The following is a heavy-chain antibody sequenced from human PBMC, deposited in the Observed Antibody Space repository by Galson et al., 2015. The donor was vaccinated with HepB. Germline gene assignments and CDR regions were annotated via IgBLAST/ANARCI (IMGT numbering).Heavy chain of an antibody. CDR3: ARVSQTDEVFWRIDRNIWFDP. V-gene: IGHV1-3*01. CDR1: GYTFTTYA. Sequence: SVKVSCKASGYTFTTYAIHWVRQAPGQSLEWMGWMNADNGNTKYSQKFQDRVIFTRDKSASTAYMELRSLKSEDTAVYYCARVSQTDEVFWRIDRNIWFDPWGQGTLVIVSS. D-gene: IGHD3-3*01. J-gene: IGHJ5*02. CDR2: MNADNGNT.